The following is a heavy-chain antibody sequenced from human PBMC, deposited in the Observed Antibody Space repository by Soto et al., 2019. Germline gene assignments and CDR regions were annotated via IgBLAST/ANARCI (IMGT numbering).Heavy chain of an antibody. CDR1: GDSISSYY. CDR3: ARVSRIAMVYYFDY. Sequence: PSETLSLTCTVSGDSISSYYWSWIRQPAGKGLEWIGRIYTSGSTNYNPSLKSRVTMSVDTSKNHFSLKLSSVTAADTAVYYCARVSRIAMVYYFDYWGQGTLVTVSS. J-gene: IGHJ4*02. CDR2: IYTSGST. V-gene: IGHV4-4*07. D-gene: IGHD5-18*01.